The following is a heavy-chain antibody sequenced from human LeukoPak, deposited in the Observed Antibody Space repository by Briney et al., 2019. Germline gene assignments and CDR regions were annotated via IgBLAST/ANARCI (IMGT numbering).Heavy chain of an antibody. D-gene: IGHD3-22*01. Sequence: GGSLRLSCAASGFTFSSYAMSWVRQAPGKGLEWVSAISGSGGNTYSADSVKGRFTISRDNSKKTLFLHMNSLRAEDTAVYYCARGMSATSGYLELEYWGQGTLVTVST. V-gene: IGHV3-23*01. J-gene: IGHJ4*02. CDR1: GFTFSSYA. CDR3: ARGMSATSGYLELEY. CDR2: ISGSGGNT.